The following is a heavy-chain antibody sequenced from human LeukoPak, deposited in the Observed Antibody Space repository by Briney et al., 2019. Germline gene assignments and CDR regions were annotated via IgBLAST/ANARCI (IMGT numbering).Heavy chain of an antibody. CDR2: INGSGGNT. D-gene: IGHD5-12*01. CDR1: GFTFSSYA. Sequence: PGGSLRLSCAASGFTFSSYAMSWVRQAPGKGLEWVSDINGSGGNTYYADSVKGRFTISRDNSKNTLYLQMNSLRAEDTAVYYCAKVHSGYAATGANWFDPWGQGTLVTVSS. CDR3: AKVHSGYAATGANWFDP. J-gene: IGHJ5*02. V-gene: IGHV3-23*01.